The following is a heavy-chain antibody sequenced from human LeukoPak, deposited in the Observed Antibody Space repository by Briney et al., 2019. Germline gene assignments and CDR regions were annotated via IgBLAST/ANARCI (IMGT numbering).Heavy chain of an antibody. CDR3: ARADYGSGSYNTPPTEFDP. CDR2: IYYSGST. D-gene: IGHD3-10*01. Sequence: PSETLSLTCTVSGGSISSYYWSWIRQPPGKGLEWIGYIYYSGSTNYNPSLKSRVTISVDTSKNQFSLKLSSVTAADTAVYYCARADYGSGSYNTPPTEFDPWGQGTLVTVSS. J-gene: IGHJ5*02. CDR1: GGSISSYY. V-gene: IGHV4-59*01.